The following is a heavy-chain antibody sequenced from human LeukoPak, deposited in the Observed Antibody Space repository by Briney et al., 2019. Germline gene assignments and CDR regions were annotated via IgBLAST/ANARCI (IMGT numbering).Heavy chain of an antibody. Sequence: GGSLRLSCAASGFTFSSYGMHWVRQAPGKGLEWVAFIRYDGSNKYYADSVKGRFTISRDNSKNTLYLRMNSLRAEDTAIYYCAKRIVVVVAAAYYWGQGTLVTVSS. CDR1: GFTFSSYG. J-gene: IGHJ4*02. V-gene: IGHV3-30*02. CDR3: AKRIVVVVAAAYY. CDR2: IRYDGSNK. D-gene: IGHD2-15*01.